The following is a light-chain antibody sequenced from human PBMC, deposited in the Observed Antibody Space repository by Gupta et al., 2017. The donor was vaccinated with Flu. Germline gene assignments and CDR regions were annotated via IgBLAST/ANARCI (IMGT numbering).Light chain of an antibody. V-gene: IGKV1-5*03. Sequence: DIQMTQSPSTLSASVGDRVTITCRASQSISSWLAWYQQKPGKAPKLLIYKASSVESGVPSRFSGSGSGTEFTLTISSLHPDDFATYYCQQDNSYLITYGQGTQLEIK. J-gene: IGKJ5*01. CDR2: KAS. CDR1: QSISSW. CDR3: QQDNSYLIT.